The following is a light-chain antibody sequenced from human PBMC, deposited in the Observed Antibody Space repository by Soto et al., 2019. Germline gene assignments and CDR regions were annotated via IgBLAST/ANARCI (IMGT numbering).Light chain of an antibody. V-gene: IGKV1-17*01. J-gene: IGKJ5*01. CDR2: TAS. CDR3: LQHYDYPLT. CDR1: QGIGSD. Sequence: DIQMTQSPSSLSASVGDRVTITCRASQGIGSDLGWYQQKPGKAPKRLIYTASSLQSGVPSRFSGSGSGTEFTLTISSLQPEDFATYYCLQHYDYPLTFGQGTRLEIK.